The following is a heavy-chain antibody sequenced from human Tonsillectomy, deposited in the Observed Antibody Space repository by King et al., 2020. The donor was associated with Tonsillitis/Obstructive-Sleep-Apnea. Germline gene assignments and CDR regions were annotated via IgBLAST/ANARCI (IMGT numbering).Heavy chain of an antibody. CDR1: GITFSSYA. Sequence: VQLVESGGGLVQPGGSLRLSCAASGITFSSYAMSWVRQAPGKGLEWVSTISGGGGSTYYADSVKGRLTISRDNSKNTRYLQMNSPRAEDTAVYYCAKAMVQGIIITIFDYWGQGTLVTVSS. J-gene: IGHJ4*02. CDR3: AKAMVQGIIITIFDY. D-gene: IGHD3-10*01. V-gene: IGHV3-23*04. CDR2: ISGGGGST.